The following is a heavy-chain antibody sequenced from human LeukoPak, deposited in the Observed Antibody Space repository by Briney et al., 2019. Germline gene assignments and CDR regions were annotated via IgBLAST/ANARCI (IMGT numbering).Heavy chain of an antibody. D-gene: IGHD3-22*01. V-gene: IGHV1-46*01. CDR2: INPASGST. Sequence: ASVKVSFKASGYTFTIYYIHWVRQAPGQGLEWMGIINPASGSTTYAQKFQGSRLTLTRDTSTSTVYMELSSLRSEDTAVYYCARGRGVHDSHTYDYFDYWGQGSLVTVSS. J-gene: IGHJ4*02. CDR3: ARGRGVHDSHTYDYFDY. CDR1: GYTFTIYY.